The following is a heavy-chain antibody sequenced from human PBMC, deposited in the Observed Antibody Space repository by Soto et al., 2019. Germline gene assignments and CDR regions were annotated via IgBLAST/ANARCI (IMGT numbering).Heavy chain of an antibody. D-gene: IGHD2-15*01. J-gene: IGHJ4*02. V-gene: IGHV3-48*02. CDR2: ISSSSSTI. CDR1: GFTFSSYS. Sequence: GGSLRLSCAASGFTFSSYSMNWVRQAPGKGLEWVSYISSSSSTIYYADSVKGRFTISRDNAKNSLYLQMNSLRDEDTAVYYCARVCSGGSCYYFDYWGQGTLVTVSS. CDR3: ARVCSGGSCYYFDY.